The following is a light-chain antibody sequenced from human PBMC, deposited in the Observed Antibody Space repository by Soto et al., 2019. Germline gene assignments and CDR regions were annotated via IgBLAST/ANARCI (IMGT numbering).Light chain of an antibody. CDR2: EVS. J-gene: IGLJ2*01. V-gene: IGLV2-8*01. CDR1: SSDVGGYNY. Sequence: QSALTQPPSASGSPGQSVTISCTGTSSDVGGYNYVSWYQQHPGKAPKLMIYEVSKRPSGVPDRFSGSKSGNVASLTVSGLQAEDEADYYCSSFAGSDILFGGGTKLTVL. CDR3: SSFAGSDIL.